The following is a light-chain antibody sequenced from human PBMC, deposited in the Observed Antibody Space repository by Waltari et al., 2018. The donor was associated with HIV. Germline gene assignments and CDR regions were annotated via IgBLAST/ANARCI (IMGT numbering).Light chain of an antibody. CDR3: SSYTSSNIYV. CDR2: EVI. CDR1: SSDVGAYDR. Sequence: QSALTQPPSVSGSPGQSVTISCTGTSSDVGAYDRISWYHQPPGTAPKLIIYEVIYRPSGVPDRFSGSKSGNTASLTISGLQAEDEGDYYCSSYTSSNIYVFGTATTVTVL. V-gene: IGLV2-18*02. J-gene: IGLJ1*01.